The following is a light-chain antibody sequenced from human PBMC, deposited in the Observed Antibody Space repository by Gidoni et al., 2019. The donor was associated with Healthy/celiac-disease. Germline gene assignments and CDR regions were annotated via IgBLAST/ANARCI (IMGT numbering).Light chain of an antibody. CDR3: CSYAGSSTSLYV. J-gene: IGLJ1*01. CDR2: EVS. V-gene: IGLV2-23*02. CDR1: SSDVGSYNL. Sequence: QSALTQPASVSGSPGQSIPISCTGTSSDVGSYNLVSWYQQHPGKAPKLMIYEVSKRPSGVSNRFSGSKSGNTASLTISGLQAEDEADYYCCSYAGSSTSLYVFGTGTKVTVL.